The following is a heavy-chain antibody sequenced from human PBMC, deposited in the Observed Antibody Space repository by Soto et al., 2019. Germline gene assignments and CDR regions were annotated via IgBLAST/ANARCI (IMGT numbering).Heavy chain of an antibody. J-gene: IGHJ6*02. D-gene: IGHD2-2*02. CDR2: IIPMFGKA. CDR3: ARGYRDGYFYAMDV. V-gene: IGHV1-69*01. CDR1: GGTFSSYA. Sequence: QVLLVQSGAEVKKSGSSVKVSCKASGGTFSSYAIKWVRQAPGQGLEWMGGIIPMFGKANYAENFQGRVTISADESTITAYMELSSLTSDDAAVYYCARGYRDGYFYAMDVWGQGTTVTVSS.